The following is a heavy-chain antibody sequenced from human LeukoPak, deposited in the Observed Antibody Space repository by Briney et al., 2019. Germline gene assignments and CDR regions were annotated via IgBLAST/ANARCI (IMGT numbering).Heavy chain of an antibody. CDR1: GFTFSNHA. CDR2: IRGSGGST. CDR3: AKGVGCCYGYSNH. Sequence: PGGSLRLSCAASGFTFSNHAMSWALPPPGEGLEWVSGIRGSGGSTYHADSVKGPFTISRANSTNMVYLEMNSLRAEDSVVHCCAKGVGCCYGYSNHWGQGTLVTVSS. V-gene: IGHV3-23*01. D-gene: IGHD5-18*01. J-gene: IGHJ5*02.